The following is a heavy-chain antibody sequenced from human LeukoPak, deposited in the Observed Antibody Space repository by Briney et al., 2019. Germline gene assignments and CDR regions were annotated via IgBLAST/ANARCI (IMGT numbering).Heavy chain of an antibody. CDR1: GFTFSSYA. CDR3: AKSMSGWDYYFDY. D-gene: IGHD6-19*01. CDR2: ISGSGGST. J-gene: IGHJ4*02. V-gene: IGHV3-23*01. Sequence: GGSLRLSCAASGFTFSSYAMSWVRQAPGKGLEWVSAISGSGGSTYYEDSVKGRFTISRDNSKNTLYLQINSLRAEDTAVYYCAKSMSGWDYYFDYWGQGTLVTVSS.